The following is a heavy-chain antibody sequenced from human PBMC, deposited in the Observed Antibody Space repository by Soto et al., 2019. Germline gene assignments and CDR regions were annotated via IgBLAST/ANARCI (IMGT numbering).Heavy chain of an antibody. Sequence: QVQLVQSGAEVKKPGSSVKVSCKASDDTFSLYTINWVRQAPGLGLEWVGRINPILSMSNYAQKFQGRVTMTADKSTNTAYLELRSLRSEDTDMYYCATSYGSGYRAIDYWGQGALVTVSS. J-gene: IGHJ4*02. CDR3: ATSYGSGYRAIDY. D-gene: IGHD3-10*01. CDR1: DDTFSLYT. V-gene: IGHV1-69*02. CDR2: INPILSMS.